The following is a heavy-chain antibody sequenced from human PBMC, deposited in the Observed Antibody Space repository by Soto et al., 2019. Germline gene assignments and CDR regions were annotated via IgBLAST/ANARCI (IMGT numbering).Heavy chain of an antibody. CDR2: ISYDGSNK. D-gene: IGHD3-10*01. J-gene: IGHJ6*02. V-gene: IGHV3-30*18. CDR3: AKDRVSWPSGSYSEGYHYYYGMDV. Sequence: QVQLVESGGGVVQPGRSLRLSCAASGFTFSSYGMHWVRQAPGKGLEWVAVISYDGSNKYYADSVKGRFTISRDNSKNTLYRQMNSLRAEDTAVYYCAKDRVSWPSGSYSEGYHYYYGMDVWGQGTTVTVSS. CDR1: GFTFSSYG.